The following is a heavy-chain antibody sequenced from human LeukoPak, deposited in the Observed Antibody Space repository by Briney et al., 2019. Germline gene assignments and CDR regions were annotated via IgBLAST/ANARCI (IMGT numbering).Heavy chain of an antibody. V-gene: IGHV4-34*01. CDR2: INHSGST. CDR3: ARAGFGLAPLRGPPFDY. CDR1: GFTFSSYW. J-gene: IGHJ4*02. D-gene: IGHD3-10*01. Sequence: GSLRLSCAASGFTFSSYWMSWVRQAPGKGLEWIGEINHSGSTNFNPSLKSGFTISVATSKNQFSLKLSFLTAADTAVYSVARAGFGLAPLRGPPFDYWGQGTLVTVSS.